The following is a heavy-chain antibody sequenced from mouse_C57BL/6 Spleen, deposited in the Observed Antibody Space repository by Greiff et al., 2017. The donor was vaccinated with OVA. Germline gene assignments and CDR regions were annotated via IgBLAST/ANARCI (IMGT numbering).Heavy chain of an antibody. CDR1: GYTFTTYP. CDR3: ATGDYYGRGFAY. V-gene: IGHV1-47*01. D-gene: IGHD1-1*01. Sequence: QVQLQQSGAELVKPGASVKMSCKASGYTFTTYPIEWMKQNHGKSLEWIGNFHPYNDDTKYNEKFKGKATLTVEKSSSTVYLELSRLTSDDAAVYYGATGDYYGRGFAYWGQGTLVTVSA. CDR2: FHPYNDDT. J-gene: IGHJ3*01.